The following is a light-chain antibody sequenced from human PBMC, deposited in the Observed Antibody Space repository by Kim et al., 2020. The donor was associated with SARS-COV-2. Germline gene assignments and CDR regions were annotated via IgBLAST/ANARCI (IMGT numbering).Light chain of an antibody. J-gene: IGLJ2*01. V-gene: IGLV3-21*04. CDR3: QVWDTGSDHPI. CDR2: YDT. CDR1: SIGLQS. Sequence: PGETARITCGENSIGLQSVHWYQRKPGQAPVLVIYYDTDRPSGIPERFSGSNSGNTATMTISRVEAGDEADYYCQVWDTGSDHPIFGGGTQLTVL.